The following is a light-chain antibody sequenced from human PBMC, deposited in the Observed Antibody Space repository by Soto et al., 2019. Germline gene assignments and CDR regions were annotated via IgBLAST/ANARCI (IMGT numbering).Light chain of an antibody. Sequence: QSALTQPASVSGSPGQSITISCTGTSSDVGGYNYVSWYQQHPGKAPKLMIYDVSNRPSGVSNRFPGSKSGNTASLTISGLQAEDEADYYCSSYTSSSLKVVFGGGTKVTVL. CDR2: DVS. CDR1: SSDVGGYNY. J-gene: IGLJ2*01. CDR3: SSYTSSSLKVV. V-gene: IGLV2-14*01.